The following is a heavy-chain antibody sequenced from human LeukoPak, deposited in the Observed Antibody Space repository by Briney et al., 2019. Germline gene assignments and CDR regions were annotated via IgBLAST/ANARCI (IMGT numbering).Heavy chain of an antibody. CDR1: GGTFSSYA. V-gene: IGHV1-69*13. Sequence: SVKVSCKASGGTFSSYAISWVRQAPGQGLEWMGGIIPIFGTANYAQKFQGRVTITADESTSTAYMELSRLRSDDTAVYYCARVLFYSSGNKSIRVDYWGQGTLVTVSS. J-gene: IGHJ4*02. CDR3: ARVLFYSSGNKSIRVDY. D-gene: IGHD6-19*01. CDR2: IIPIFGTA.